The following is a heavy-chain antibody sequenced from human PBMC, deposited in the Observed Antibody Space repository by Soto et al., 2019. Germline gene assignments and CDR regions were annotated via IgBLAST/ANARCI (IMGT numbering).Heavy chain of an antibody. CDR1: GFTFSSYW. CDR3: ASRYGTECVCLTHYDFDI. CDR2: IKQDGSEK. D-gene: IGHD2-8*01. Sequence: GGSLRLSCAASGFTFSSYWMSWVRQAPGKGLEWVANIKQDGSEKYYEDSVKGRFTISRDNAKNSLYLQMNSLRAEDTAVYYCASRYGTECVCLTHYDFDIWGQGTMVTVSS. V-gene: IGHV3-7*01. J-gene: IGHJ3*02.